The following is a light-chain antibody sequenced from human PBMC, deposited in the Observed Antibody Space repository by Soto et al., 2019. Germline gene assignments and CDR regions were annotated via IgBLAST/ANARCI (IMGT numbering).Light chain of an antibody. J-gene: IGLJ1*01. V-gene: IGLV2-14*01. CDR3: SPYTSSRTLENV. CDR2: DVS. Sequence: QSVLTQPASVSGSPGQSITISCTGTSSDVGGYNYVSWYQQHPGKAPKLMIYDVSNRPSGVSNRFSGSKSGNTASLTISGLQAEDEADYYCSPYTSSRTLENVFGTGTKVTVL. CDR1: SSDVGGYNY.